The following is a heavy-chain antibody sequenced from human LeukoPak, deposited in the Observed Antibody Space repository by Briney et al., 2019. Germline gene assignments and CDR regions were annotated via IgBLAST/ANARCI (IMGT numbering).Heavy chain of an antibody. CDR1: GFTFSSYS. Sequence: GGSLRLSCAASGFTFSSYSMNWVRQAPGKGLEWVSSISSSSSYIYYADSVKGRFTISRDNAKYSLYLQMNSLRAEDTAVYYCARAYCGGDCYFQPGAFDIWGQGTMVTVSS. CDR3: ARAYCGGDCYFQPGAFDI. D-gene: IGHD2-21*02. V-gene: IGHV3-21*01. J-gene: IGHJ3*02. CDR2: ISSSSSYI.